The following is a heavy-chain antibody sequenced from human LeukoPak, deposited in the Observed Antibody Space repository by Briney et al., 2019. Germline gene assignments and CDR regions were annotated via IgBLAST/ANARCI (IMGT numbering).Heavy chain of an antibody. CDR2: ISSSSSYI. V-gene: IGHV3-21*01. J-gene: IGHJ3*02. D-gene: IGHD6-13*01. CDR3: ARDQYSSSWSNAFDI. CDR1: GFTFSSYS. Sequence: PGGSLRLSXAASGFTFSSYSMNWVRQAPGKGLEWVSSISSSSSYIYYADSVKGRFTISRDNAKNSLYLQMNSLRAEDTAVYYCARDQYSSSWSNAFDIWGQGTMVTVSS.